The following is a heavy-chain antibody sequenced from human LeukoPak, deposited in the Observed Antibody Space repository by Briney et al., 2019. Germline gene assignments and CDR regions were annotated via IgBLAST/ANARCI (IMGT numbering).Heavy chain of an antibody. J-gene: IGHJ4*02. Sequence: ASVKVSCKVSGYTLTELSMHWVRQAPGKGLKWMAGFDPNDGETIFAQKFQGRVTMTAATSTDTAYMELSSLRSEDTAVYYCATSAVAQNLDSWGQGTLFTVSS. D-gene: IGHD4-23*01. CDR2: FDPNDGET. CDR1: GYTLTELS. CDR3: ATSAVAQNLDS. V-gene: IGHV1-24*01.